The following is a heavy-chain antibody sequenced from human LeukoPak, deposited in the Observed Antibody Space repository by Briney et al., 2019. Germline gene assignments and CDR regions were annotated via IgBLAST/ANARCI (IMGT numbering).Heavy chain of an antibody. CDR3: ARRRLGYYFDY. CDR2: INPRGST. V-gene: IGHV4-34*01. Sequence: SETMSPTCGVYGGSISGYYGSWLRQPPGKGLEWMGEINPRGSTNYNPSLKSRVTLSADTSKNQFSLTLNTVTAADTAVYYCARRRLGYYFDYWGQGTLVTVSS. CDR1: GGSISGYY. J-gene: IGHJ4*02. D-gene: IGHD6-13*01.